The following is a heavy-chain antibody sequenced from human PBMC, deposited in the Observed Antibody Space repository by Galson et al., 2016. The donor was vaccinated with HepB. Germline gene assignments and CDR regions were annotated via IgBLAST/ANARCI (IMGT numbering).Heavy chain of an antibody. J-gene: IGHJ4*02. CDR2: IYPGDSDT. CDR3: ARQAYYYDSSGYYTLALLDY. D-gene: IGHD3-22*01. CDR1: GYSFTSYW. Sequence: QSGAEVKKPGESLKISCKGSGYSFTSYWIGWVRQMPGKGLEWTGIIYPGDSDTRYSPSFQGQVTIPADKSISTAYLQWSSLKASDTAMYYCARQAYYYDSSGYYTLALLDYWGQGTLVTVSS. V-gene: IGHV5-51*01.